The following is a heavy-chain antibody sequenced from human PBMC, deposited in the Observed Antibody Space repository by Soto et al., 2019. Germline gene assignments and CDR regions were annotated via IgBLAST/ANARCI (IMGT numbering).Heavy chain of an antibody. CDR2: IKNDGNEK. J-gene: IGHJ5*02. CDR1: GFTFSSYW. D-gene: IGHD3-10*01. CDR3: ARVRGTYGLDL. Sequence: GSLRLSCAASGFTFSSYWVSWVRQAPGKGLEWVANIKNDGNEKYYVDSVKGRFTISRDNAKKSLYLQMSSLRAEDTAMYYCARVRGTYGLDLWRQGPLVTGSS. V-gene: IGHV3-7*01.